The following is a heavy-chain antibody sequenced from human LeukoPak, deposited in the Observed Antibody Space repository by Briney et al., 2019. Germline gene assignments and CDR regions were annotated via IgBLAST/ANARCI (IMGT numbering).Heavy chain of an antibody. CDR3: ARDIAAAGTNWFDP. V-gene: IGHV1-18*01. CDR2: ISAYNGNT. CDR1: GYTLTSYG. J-gene: IGHJ5*02. D-gene: IGHD6-13*01. Sequence: ASVKVSCKASGYTLTSYGISWVRQAPGQGLEWMGWISAYNGNTNYAQKLQGRVTMTTDTSTSTAYMELRSLRSDDTAVYYCARDIAAAGTNWFDPWGQGTLVTVSS.